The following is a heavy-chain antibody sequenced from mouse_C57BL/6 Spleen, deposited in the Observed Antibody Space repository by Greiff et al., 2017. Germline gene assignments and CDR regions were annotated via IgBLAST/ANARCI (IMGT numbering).Heavy chain of an antibody. V-gene: IGHV1-52*01. CDR3: AKGPLYGSSLYYFDY. CDR1: GYTFTSYW. CDR2: IDPSDSET. Sequence: VQLQQPGAELVRPGSSVKLSCKASGYTFTSYWMHWVKQRPIQGLEWIGNIDPSDSETHYNQKFKDKATLTVDKSSSTAYMQLSSLTSVDSAVYYCAKGPLYGSSLYYFDYWGQGTTLTVSS. D-gene: IGHD1-1*01. J-gene: IGHJ2*01.